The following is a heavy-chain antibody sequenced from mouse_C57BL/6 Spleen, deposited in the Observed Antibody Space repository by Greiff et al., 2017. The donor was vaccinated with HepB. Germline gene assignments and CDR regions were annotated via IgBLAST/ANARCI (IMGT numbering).Heavy chain of an antibody. CDR3: AYYGSSHYYAMDY. D-gene: IGHD1-1*01. CDR1: GYTFTSYG. Sequence: VQLQQSGAELARPGASVKLSCKASGYTFTSYGISWVKQRTGQGLEWIGEIYPRSGNTYYNEKFKSKATLTADKSSSTAYMELRSLTSVDSAVYFSAYYGSSHYYAMDYWVQGTSVTGSS. V-gene: IGHV1-81*01. CDR2: IYPRSGNT. J-gene: IGHJ4*01.